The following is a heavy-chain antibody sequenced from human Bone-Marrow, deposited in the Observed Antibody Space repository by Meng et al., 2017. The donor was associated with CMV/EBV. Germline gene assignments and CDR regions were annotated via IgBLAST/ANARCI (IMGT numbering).Heavy chain of an antibody. CDR1: GVSISSDAYY. CDR2: IYYTGST. J-gene: IGHJ4*02. V-gene: IGHV4-30-4*08. Sequence: LRLSCTVSGVSISSDAYYWTWIRQPPGKGLEWIGYIYYTGSTYYNPFLRSRVIMSVDTSKNQFSLTLRSVTPADTAVYYCVREDDNSAHFDHWGQGTLVTVSS. D-gene: IGHD3-22*01. CDR3: VREDDNSAHFDH.